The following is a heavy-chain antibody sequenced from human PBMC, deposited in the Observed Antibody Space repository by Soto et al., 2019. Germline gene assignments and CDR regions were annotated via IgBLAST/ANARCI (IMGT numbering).Heavy chain of an antibody. CDR1: GGTFSSYA. V-gene: IGHV1-69*06. D-gene: IGHD5-12*01. J-gene: IGHJ3*02. Sequence: SVKVSCKASGGTFSSYAISWVRQAPGQGLEWMGGIIPIFGTANYAQKFQGRVTITADKSTSTAYMELSSLRSEDTAVYYCARDREMATSTGDAFDIWGQGTMVTVS. CDR3: ARDREMATSTGDAFDI. CDR2: IIPIFGTA.